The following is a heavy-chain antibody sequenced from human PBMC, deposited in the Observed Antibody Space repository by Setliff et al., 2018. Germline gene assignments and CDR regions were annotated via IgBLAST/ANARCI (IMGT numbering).Heavy chain of an antibody. Sequence: GASVKVSCKAFGYTFAKYGTSWVRQAPGQGLEWMGWISGYNGYTVYAQKLQGRVTLTTDTSTGTAYMEVRSLRSDDTAQYYCVRARAAIVVGPPTAAFDIWGQGTMVTVSS. CDR1: GYTFAKYG. D-gene: IGHD2-2*01. CDR2: ISGYNGYT. CDR3: VRARAAIVVGPPTAAFDI. V-gene: IGHV1-18*01. J-gene: IGHJ3*02.